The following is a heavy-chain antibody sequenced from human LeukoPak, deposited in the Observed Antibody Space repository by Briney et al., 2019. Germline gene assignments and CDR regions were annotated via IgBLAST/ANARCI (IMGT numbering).Heavy chain of an antibody. CDR2: ISGSGGST. Sequence: PGGSLRLSCAASGFTFSSYAMSWVRQAPGKGLEWVSAISGSGGSTYYADSVKGRFTISRDNSKNTLYLQMNSLRAEDTAVYYCARNAPGITMVRGVIGYYYGMDVWGKGTTVTVSS. CDR3: ARNAPGITMVRGVIGYYYGMDV. CDR1: GFTFSSYA. D-gene: IGHD3-10*01. V-gene: IGHV3-23*01. J-gene: IGHJ6*04.